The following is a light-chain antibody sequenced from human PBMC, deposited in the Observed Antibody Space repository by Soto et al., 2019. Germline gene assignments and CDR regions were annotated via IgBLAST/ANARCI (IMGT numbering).Light chain of an antibody. J-gene: IGKJ2*01. CDR3: IQALQTPYT. V-gene: IGKV2-28*01. Sequence: DIVMTQSPLSLPVTPGEPASISCRSSQSLLYSNGYNYLDWYLQKPGQSPQLLIYLGSNRASGVPDRFSGSGSGTDFTLKICRVEAEDVGVYYCIQALQTPYTFGQGTKLEIK. CDR1: QSLLYSNGYNY. CDR2: LGS.